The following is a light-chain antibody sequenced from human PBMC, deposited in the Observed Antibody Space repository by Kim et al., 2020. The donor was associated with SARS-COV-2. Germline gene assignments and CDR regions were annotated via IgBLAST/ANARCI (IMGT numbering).Light chain of an antibody. Sequence: GQSITISCTGTSSDVGAYNYVSWYQQHPGKPPKLIISGVNKRPSGVSNRFSGSKSGNTASLTISGLQAEDETDYYCTSWTSSSTYVFGTGTKVTVL. CDR2: GVN. CDR1: SSDVGAYNY. V-gene: IGLV2-14*04. CDR3: TSWTSSSTYV. J-gene: IGLJ1*01.